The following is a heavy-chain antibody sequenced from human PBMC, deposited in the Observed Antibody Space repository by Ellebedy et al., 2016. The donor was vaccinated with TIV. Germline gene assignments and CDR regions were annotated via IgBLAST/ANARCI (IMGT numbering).Heavy chain of an antibody. CDR3: ARAYVPLSGVSFNRADGMDV. CDR1: GFTFSSYA. V-gene: IGHV3-21*05. Sequence: ESLKISCEASGFTFSSYAMSWVRQAPGKGLEWVSYISTNSGYTNYVDSVKGRFTISRDNADNSLYLQMNSLRAEDTAVYYCARAYVPLSGVSFNRADGMDVWGQGTTVTVSS. CDR2: ISTNSGYT. J-gene: IGHJ6*02. D-gene: IGHD2-2*01.